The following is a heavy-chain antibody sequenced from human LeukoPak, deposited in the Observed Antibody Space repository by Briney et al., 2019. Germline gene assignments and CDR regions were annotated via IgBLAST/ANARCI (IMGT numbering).Heavy chain of an antibody. Sequence: GGSLRLSCAASGFTFSSYAMSWVRQAPGKGLEWVSAISGSGGSTYYADSVKGRFTISRDNSKNTLYLQMNSLRAEDTAVYYCAKDRRNHVLRFLEHAFDIWGQGTMVTVSS. J-gene: IGHJ3*02. V-gene: IGHV3-23*01. CDR3: AKDRRNHVLRFLEHAFDI. CDR2: ISGSGGST. CDR1: GFTFSSYA. D-gene: IGHD3-3*01.